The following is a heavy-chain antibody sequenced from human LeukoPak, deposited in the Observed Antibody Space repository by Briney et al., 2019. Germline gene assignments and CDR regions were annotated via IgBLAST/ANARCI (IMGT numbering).Heavy chain of an antibody. J-gene: IGHJ4*02. D-gene: IGHD4-17*01. CDR3: ARTGDYGDYEADY. CDR1: GYTFTGYY. Sequence: GASVKVSCKASGYTFTGYYMHWVRQAPGQGLEWMGWINPNSGGTNYAQKFQGRVTMTRDTSISTAYMELSRLRSDDTAVYCCARTGDYGDYEADYWGQGTLVTVSS. CDR2: INPNSGGT. V-gene: IGHV1-2*02.